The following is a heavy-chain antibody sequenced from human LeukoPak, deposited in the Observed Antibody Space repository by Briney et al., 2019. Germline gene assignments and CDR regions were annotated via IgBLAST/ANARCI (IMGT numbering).Heavy chain of an antibody. V-gene: IGHV3-7*01. D-gene: IGHD6-19*01. Sequence: PGGSLRLSCAASGFTFSSHWMSWVRQAPGKGLEWVANIKQDGSEKDYVDSVKGRFTISRDNAKNSLYLQMNSLRAEDTAMYYCTRVVGKRHFSSGWYNWFDPWAREPWSPSPQ. CDR3: TRVVGKRHFSSGWYNWFDP. CDR1: GFTFSSHW. CDR2: IKQDGSEK. J-gene: IGHJ5*02.